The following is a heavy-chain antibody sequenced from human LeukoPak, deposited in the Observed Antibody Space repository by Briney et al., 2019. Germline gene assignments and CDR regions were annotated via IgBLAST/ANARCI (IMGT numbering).Heavy chain of an antibody. D-gene: IGHD3-9*01. CDR1: GFTFSSYS. CDR3: ARDVDDILTGYYG. J-gene: IGHJ4*02. CDR2: ISSSSSTI. V-gene: IGHV3-48*04. Sequence: GSLRLSCAASGFTFSSYSMNWVRQAPGKGLEWVSYISSSSSTIYYADSVKGRFTISRDNAKNSLYLQMNSLRAEDTAVYYCARDVDDILTGYYGWGQGTLVTVSS.